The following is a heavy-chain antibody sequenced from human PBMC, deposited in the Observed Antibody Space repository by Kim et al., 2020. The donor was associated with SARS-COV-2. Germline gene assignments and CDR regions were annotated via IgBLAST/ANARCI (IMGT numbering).Heavy chain of an antibody. V-gene: IGHV3-13*01. Sequence: YYPGCVKGRFTISRENAKNSLYLQMNSLRAGDTAVYYCARSVSSRAGFDYWGQGTLVTVSS. CDR3: ARSVSSRAGFDY. D-gene: IGHD6-6*01. J-gene: IGHJ4*02.